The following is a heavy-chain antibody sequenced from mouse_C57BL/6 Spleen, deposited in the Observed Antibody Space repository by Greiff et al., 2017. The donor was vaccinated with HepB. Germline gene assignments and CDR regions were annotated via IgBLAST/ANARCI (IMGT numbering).Heavy chain of an antibody. CDR1: GYTFTSYW. CDR2: IHPNSGST. Sequence: VQLQQPGAELVKPGASVKLSCKASGYTFTSYWMHWVKQRPGQGLEWIGMIHPNSGSTNYNEKFKSKATLTVDKSSSTAYMQLSSLTSEDSAVYYCARSPHRGSSAWFAYWGQGTLVTVSA. J-gene: IGHJ3*01. CDR3: ARSPHRGSSAWFAY. V-gene: IGHV1-64*01.